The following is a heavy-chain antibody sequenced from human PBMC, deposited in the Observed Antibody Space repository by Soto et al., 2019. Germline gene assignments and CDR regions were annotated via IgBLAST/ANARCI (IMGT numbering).Heavy chain of an antibody. V-gene: IGHV1-2*04. D-gene: IGHD2-2*01. CDR2: INPNSGGT. Sequence: ASVKVSCKASGYTFTGYYMHWVRQAPGQGLEWMGWINPNSGGTNYAQKFQGWVTMTRDTSISTAYMELSRLRSDDTAVYYCARGDQLPPPRFDYWGQGTRVTVSS. J-gene: IGHJ4*02. CDR1: GYTFTGYY. CDR3: ARGDQLPPPRFDY.